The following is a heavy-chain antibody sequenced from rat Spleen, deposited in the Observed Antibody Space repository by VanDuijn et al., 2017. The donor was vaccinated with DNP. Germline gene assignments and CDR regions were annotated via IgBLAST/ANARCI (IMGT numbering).Heavy chain of an antibody. CDR3: ARWTRYFDY. J-gene: IGHJ2*01. CDR1: GYSITSSY. CDR2: ISYSGST. Sequence: EVYLQESGPGLVKPSQSLSLTCSVTGYSITSSYRWNWIRKFPGNKMEWIGHISYSGSTNYNPSLRSRISITRDTSKNHFFLHLNSVTIEDTATYYCARWTRYFDYWGQGVMVTVSS. V-gene: IGHV3-1*01. D-gene: IGHD1-7*01.